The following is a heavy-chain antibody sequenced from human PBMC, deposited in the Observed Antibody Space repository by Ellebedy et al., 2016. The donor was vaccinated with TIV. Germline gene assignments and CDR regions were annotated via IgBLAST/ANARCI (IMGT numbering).Heavy chain of an antibody. Sequence: SGPTLVKPTQTLTLTCTFSGFSLSTSGMCVSWIRQPPGKALEWLALIYWDDDKRYSPSLKSRLTITKDTSKNQVVLTMTNMDPVDTATYYCAPLTTVDGYFDYWGQGTLVTVSS. CDR3: APLTTVDGYFDY. J-gene: IGHJ4*02. CDR2: IYWDDDK. CDR1: GFSLSTSGMC. V-gene: IGHV2-5*08. D-gene: IGHD4-23*01.